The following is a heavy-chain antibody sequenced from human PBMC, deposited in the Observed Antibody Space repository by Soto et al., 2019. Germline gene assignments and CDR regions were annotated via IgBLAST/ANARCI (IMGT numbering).Heavy chain of an antibody. CDR2: IYASGRT. D-gene: IGHD3-9*01. Sequence: QVQLQESGPGLVKPSETLSLTYTVSGVSITPYFWSWIRQPAGKAPEWVGHIYASGRTTYNPSLKSRVTMFVSQTQVSLRLTSVTAADTAVYYCARHFDVDPSLDQYYFDLWGRGALVTVSS. J-gene: IGHJ2*01. CDR3: ARHFDVDPSLDQYYFDL. V-gene: IGHV4-4*07. CDR1: GVSITPYF.